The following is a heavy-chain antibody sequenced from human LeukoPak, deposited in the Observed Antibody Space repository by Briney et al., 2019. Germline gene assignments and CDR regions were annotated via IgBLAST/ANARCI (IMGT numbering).Heavy chain of an antibody. Sequence: PGGSLRLSCAASGFTFDYYGMSWVRQAPGKGLEWVSGINWNGGSTGYADSVKGRFTISRDNAKNSLYLQMNSLRAEDTALYYCARDLGGSYDYVWGSFDYWGQGTLVTVSS. J-gene: IGHJ4*02. V-gene: IGHV3-20*04. CDR2: INWNGGST. CDR1: GFTFDYYG. D-gene: IGHD3-16*01. CDR3: ARDLGGSYDYVWGSFDY.